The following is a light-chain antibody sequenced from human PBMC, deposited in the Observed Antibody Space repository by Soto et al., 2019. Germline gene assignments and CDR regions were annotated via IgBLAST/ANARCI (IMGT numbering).Light chain of an antibody. Sequence: QSALTQPASVSGSPGQSITISCTGTSSDVGGYNYVSWYQQHPGIAPKLMISEVSNWPSGVSNRFSGSKSGNTASLTISGLQAEDEADYYCSSYTSSSTLVFGGGTKVTVL. CDR1: SSDVGGYNY. V-gene: IGLV2-14*01. CDR2: EVS. J-gene: IGLJ2*01. CDR3: SSYTSSSTLV.